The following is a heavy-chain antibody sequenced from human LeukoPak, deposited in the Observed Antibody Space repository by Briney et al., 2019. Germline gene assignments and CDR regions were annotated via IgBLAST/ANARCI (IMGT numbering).Heavy chain of an antibody. D-gene: IGHD1-26*01. J-gene: IGHJ4*02. CDR1: GFTFSSAW. CDR2: IKSKTDGGTT. CDR3: TTEASVGAKD. Sequence: GGSLRLSCAASGFTFSSAWRRCVRQAPGKGLEWVGRIKSKTDGGTTDYAAPVKGRFAISRDDSKNTLYLQMNSLKIEDTAVYLCTTEASVGAKDWGQGTLVTVSS. V-gene: IGHV3-15*01.